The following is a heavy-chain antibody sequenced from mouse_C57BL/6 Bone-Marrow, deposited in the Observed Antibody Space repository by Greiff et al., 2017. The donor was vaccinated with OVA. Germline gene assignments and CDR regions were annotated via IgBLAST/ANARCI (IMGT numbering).Heavy chain of an antibody. CDR1: GYTFTSYW. D-gene: IGHD1-1*01. J-gene: IGHJ4*01. Sequence: EVQLQQSGTVLARPGASVKMSCKTSGYTFTSYWMHWVKQRPGQGLEWIGAIYPGNSDTSYNQKFKGKAKLTAVTSASTAYMELSSLTNEDSAVYYCTRSSYYYGDYYAMDYWGQGTSVTVSS. CDR2: IYPGNSDT. CDR3: TRSSYYYGDYYAMDY. V-gene: IGHV1-5*01.